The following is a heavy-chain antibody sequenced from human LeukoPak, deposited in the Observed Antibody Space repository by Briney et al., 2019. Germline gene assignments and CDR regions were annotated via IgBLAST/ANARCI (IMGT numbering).Heavy chain of an antibody. V-gene: IGHV1-8*01. J-gene: IGHJ4*02. D-gene: IGHD6-13*01. CDR2: RKSHSGDT. Sequence: ASVKVSCKTSGYTFTGYDINWVRHAPGQGLEWMGWRKSHSGDTHFAQKFQGRVTMTRDTSISTAFMELSSLRSEDTAVYYCARGEYSSSWYPFDYWGQGSPVTVSS. CDR1: GYTFTGYD. CDR3: ARGEYSSSWYPFDY.